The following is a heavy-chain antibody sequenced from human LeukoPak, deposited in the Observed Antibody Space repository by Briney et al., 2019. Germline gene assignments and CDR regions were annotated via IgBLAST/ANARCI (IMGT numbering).Heavy chain of an antibody. J-gene: IGHJ3*02. CDR1: GFTFSSYA. Sequence: PGGSLRLSCAASGFTFSSYAMHWVRQAPGKGLEWEAVISYDGSNKYYADSVKGRFTISRDNSKNTLYLQMNSLRAEDTAVYYCARTWYSGYDPAYDAFDIWGQGTMVTVSS. CDR3: ARTWYSGYDPAYDAFDI. D-gene: IGHD5-12*01. CDR2: ISYDGSNK. V-gene: IGHV3-30-3*01.